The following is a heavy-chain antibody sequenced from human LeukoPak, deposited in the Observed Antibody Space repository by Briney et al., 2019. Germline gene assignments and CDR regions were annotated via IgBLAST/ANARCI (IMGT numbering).Heavy chain of an antibody. CDR3: ARVTSGTYHY. CDR1: GYTFTDYY. J-gene: IGHJ4*02. D-gene: IGHD1-26*01. V-gene: IGHV1-2*02. Sequence: ASVTVSCKASGYTFTDYYLHWVRQAPGQGLEWMGWINAKNGGTEYAQKFQGRVTLTRDTSISTAYMVLTSLRYDDTAVYYRARVTSGTYHYWGQGTLVTISS. CDR2: INAKNGGT.